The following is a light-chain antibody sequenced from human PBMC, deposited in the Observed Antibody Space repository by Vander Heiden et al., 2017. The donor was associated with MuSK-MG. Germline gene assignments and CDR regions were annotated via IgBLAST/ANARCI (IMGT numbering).Light chain of an antibody. CDR2: GAS. V-gene: IGKV3-15*01. Sequence: MTQSPATLSVSPGERATLSCRASQSVSSKIAWYQQKPGQAPRLLIYGASTRATGIPARFSGSGSGTGFTLTISSLQSEDFAVYYCQQYSNWWTFGQGTKVEIK. CDR1: QSVSSK. CDR3: QQYSNWWT. J-gene: IGKJ1*01.